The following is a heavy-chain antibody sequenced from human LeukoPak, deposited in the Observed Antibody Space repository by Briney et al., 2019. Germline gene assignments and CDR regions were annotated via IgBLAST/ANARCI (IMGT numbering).Heavy chain of an antibody. V-gene: IGHV1-2*02. CDR1: GYMFSSYG. D-gene: IGHD5-12*01. Sequence: GASVKVSCKASGYMFSSYGISWVRQAPGQGLEWMGWINPNTGGTNYAQNFQGRVTMTRDTSIGTAYMELSRLRSDDTAVYYCARFYSGYGNYYYYMDVWGKGTTVTVSS. CDR2: INPNTGGT. J-gene: IGHJ6*03. CDR3: ARFYSGYGNYYYYMDV.